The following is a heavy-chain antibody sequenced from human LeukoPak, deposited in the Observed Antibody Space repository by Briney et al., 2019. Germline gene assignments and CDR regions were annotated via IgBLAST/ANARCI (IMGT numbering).Heavy chain of an antibody. CDR1: GYIFTSFW. Sequence: GESLKISCKGSGYIFTSFWINWVHQMPGKGLEWMGRIDPSDSYTNFSPSFQGHVTISADKSISTAYLQWSGLKASDTAVYYCAKHTPYFNPATASPHLTFWAQETLVTV. V-gene: IGHV5-10-1*01. CDR3: AKHTPYFNPATASPHLTF. CDR2: IDPSDSYT. D-gene: IGHD3-9*01. J-gene: IGHJ4*02.